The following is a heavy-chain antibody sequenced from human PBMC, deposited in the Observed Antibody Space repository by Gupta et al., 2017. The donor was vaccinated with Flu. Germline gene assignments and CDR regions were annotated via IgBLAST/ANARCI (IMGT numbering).Heavy chain of an antibody. J-gene: IGHJ6*02. CDR2: INPNSGGT. V-gene: IGHV1-2*04. D-gene: IGHD2-21*02. CDR1: GYTFTGYY. Sequence: QVQLVQSGAEVKKPGASVKVSCKASGYTFTGYYMHWVRQAPGQGLEWMGWINPNSGGTNYAQKFQGWVTMTRDTSISTAYMELSRLRSDDTAVYYCARAGSCGGGDCYPYYYYGMDVWGQGTTVTVSS. CDR3: ARAGSCGGGDCYPYYYYGMDV.